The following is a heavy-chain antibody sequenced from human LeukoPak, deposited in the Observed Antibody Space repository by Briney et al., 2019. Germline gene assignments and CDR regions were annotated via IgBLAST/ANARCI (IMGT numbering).Heavy chain of an antibody. V-gene: IGHV3-23*01. CDR2: IRGSGGST. CDR3: AKDKSEMETITRAFDF. CDR1: GFTFSSYA. Sequence: GGSLRLSCAASGFTFSSYAMSWVRQAPGKGLEWVSAIRGSGGSTYYADSVKGRFTISRDNSKNTLFLQMNSLRAEDTAVYYCAKDKSEMETITRAFDFWGQGTMVTVSS. D-gene: IGHD5-24*01. J-gene: IGHJ3*01.